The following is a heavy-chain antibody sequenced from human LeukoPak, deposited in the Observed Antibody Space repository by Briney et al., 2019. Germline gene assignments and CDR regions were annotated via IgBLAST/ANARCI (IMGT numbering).Heavy chain of an antibody. CDR2: MNPNSGNT. J-gene: IGHJ4*02. Sequence: ASVKVSCKASGYTFTRYAMNWVRQAPGQGLEWMGWMNPNSGNTGYPQKFQGRVTMTRNTSISTAYLELSSLRSEDTAVYYCARKIPGRRWLPSDSWGQGTLVTVSS. D-gene: IGHD5-24*01. V-gene: IGHV1-8*02. CDR1: GYTFTRYA. CDR3: ARKIPGRRWLPSDS.